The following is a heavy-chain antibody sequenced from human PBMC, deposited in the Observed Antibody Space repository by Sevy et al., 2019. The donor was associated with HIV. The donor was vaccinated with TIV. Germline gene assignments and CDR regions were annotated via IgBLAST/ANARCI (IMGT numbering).Heavy chain of an antibody. CDR1: GSTFSNYA. V-gene: IGHV3-30*04. Sequence: GGSLRLSCAASGSTFSNYAMHWVRQTPDMGLEWVAVVSYDGADTSYADSVKGRFTVSRDNSKSTLYLQMNSLRVDDSAVYFCARFPPQRAFDIWGQGTTVTVSS. J-gene: IGHJ3*02. CDR3: ARFPPQRAFDI. CDR2: VSYDGADT.